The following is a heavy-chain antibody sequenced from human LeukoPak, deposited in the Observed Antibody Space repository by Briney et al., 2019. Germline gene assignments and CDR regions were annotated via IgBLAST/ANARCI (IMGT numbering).Heavy chain of an antibody. J-gene: IGHJ5*02. CDR1: GYTFTDYY. CDR3: ARSGQQLLLNWFDP. Sequence: GASVKVSCKASGYTFTDYYIHWVRQAPGQGLEWMGGIIPIFGTANYAQKFQGRVTITTDESTSIAYMELSSLRSEDTAVYYCARSGQQLLLNWFDPWGQGTLVTVSS. CDR2: IIPIFGTA. D-gene: IGHD6-13*01. V-gene: IGHV1-69*05.